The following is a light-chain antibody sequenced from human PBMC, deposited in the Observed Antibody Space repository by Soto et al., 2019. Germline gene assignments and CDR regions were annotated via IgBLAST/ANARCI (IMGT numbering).Light chain of an antibody. CDR1: QSVSSNY. CDR2: GVS. J-gene: IGKJ2*01. V-gene: IGKV3-20*01. CDR3: QQYGSSPRT. Sequence: PGERVTLSYRASQSVSSNYFAWYQQKPGQAPRLLIHGVSSRATGIPDRFSGSGSGTDFTLTISRLEPEDFAVYYCQQYGSSPRTFGQGTKLEIK.